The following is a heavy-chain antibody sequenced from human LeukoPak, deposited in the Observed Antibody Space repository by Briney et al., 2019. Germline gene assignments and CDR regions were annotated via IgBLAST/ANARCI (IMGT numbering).Heavy chain of an antibody. Sequence: GGSLRLSCAASGFTFSSYWMTWVRQAPGKGLEWVANIREDGSAKFYADSVKGRFTISRDNAKKSLYLQMDSLRVEDTALYYCATTDNAIAGPYWGQGSLVTVSS. J-gene: IGHJ4*02. V-gene: IGHV3-7*01. D-gene: IGHD2-15*01. CDR3: ATTDNAIAGPY. CDR2: IREDGSAK. CDR1: GFTFSSYW.